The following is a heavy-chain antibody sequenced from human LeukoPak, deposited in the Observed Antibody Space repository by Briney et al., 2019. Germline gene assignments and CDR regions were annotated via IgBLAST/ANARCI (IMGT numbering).Heavy chain of an antibody. J-gene: IGHJ6*03. D-gene: IGHD3-16*01. CDR2: INHSGST. V-gene: IGHV4-34*01. CDR1: GGSFSGYY. Sequence: SETLSLTCAVYGGSFSGYYWSWIRQPPGKGLEWIGEINHSGSTNYNPSLKSRVTISVDTSKNQFPLKLSSVTAADTAVYYCARGNRGVMLYYYYMDVWGKGTTVTVSS. CDR3: ARGNRGVMLYYYYMDV.